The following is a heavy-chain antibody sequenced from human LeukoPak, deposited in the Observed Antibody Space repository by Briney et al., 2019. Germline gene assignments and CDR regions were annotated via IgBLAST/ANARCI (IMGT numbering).Heavy chain of an antibody. V-gene: IGHV4-30-2*01. D-gene: IGHD6-13*01. CDR1: GGSISSGGYY. CDR2: IYHSGST. J-gene: IGHJ3*02. CDR3: AREGLAAASDAFDI. Sequence: SEPLSLPCTVSGGSISSGGYYWSWIRQPPGKGLEWIGYIYHSGSTYYTPSLKSRVTISVDRSKNQFSLKLSSVTAADTAVYYCAREGLAAASDAFDIWGQGTMVTVSS.